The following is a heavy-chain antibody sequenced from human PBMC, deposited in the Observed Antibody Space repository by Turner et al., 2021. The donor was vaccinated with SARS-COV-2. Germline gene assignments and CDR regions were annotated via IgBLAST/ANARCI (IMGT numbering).Heavy chain of an antibody. CDR3: ARSYSGYESDDALDI. CDR2: IYYSGSS. V-gene: IGHV4-39*01. Sequence: LQLQGSGPSLGPPSETLSLPCTGPGGSISSSTYYWGWIRPPPGKGLEWIGTIYYSGSSYYNQSLKSRVTIFVDTSKNQFSLKLSSVTGADTAVYDWARSYSGYESDDALDIWGQGTMVTVSS. CDR1: GGSISSSTYY. D-gene: IGHD5-12*01. J-gene: IGHJ3*02.